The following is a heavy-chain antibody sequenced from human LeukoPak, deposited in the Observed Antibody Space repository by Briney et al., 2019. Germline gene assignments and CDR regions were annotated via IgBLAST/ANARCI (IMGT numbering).Heavy chain of an antibody. CDR1: GYTFTSYY. Sequence: ASVKVSCKASGYTFTSYYMHWVRQAPGQGLERMGWISAYNGNANYAHNLQGRVTMTTDTSTSTAYMELRSLTSDDTAVYYCARSDGYGLVGIWGQGTMVTVSS. V-gene: IGHV1-18*04. CDR2: ISAYNGNA. CDR3: ARSDGYGLVGI. D-gene: IGHD3-10*01. J-gene: IGHJ3*02.